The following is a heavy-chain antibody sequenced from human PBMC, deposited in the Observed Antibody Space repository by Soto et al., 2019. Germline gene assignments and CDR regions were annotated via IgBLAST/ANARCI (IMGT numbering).Heavy chain of an antibody. CDR2: NSSSSSTI. D-gene: IGHD2-2*01. V-gene: IGHV3-48*02. J-gene: IGHJ6*02. CDR1: GFTFSSYS. Sequence: LRLSCAASGFTFSSYSMNWVRQAPGKGLEWVSYNSSSSSTIYYADSVKGRFTISRDNAKNSLYLQMNSLRDEDTAVYYCARDSVVVVPATMPVSYYYGMDVWGQGTTVIVSS. CDR3: ARDSVVVVPATMPVSYYYGMDV.